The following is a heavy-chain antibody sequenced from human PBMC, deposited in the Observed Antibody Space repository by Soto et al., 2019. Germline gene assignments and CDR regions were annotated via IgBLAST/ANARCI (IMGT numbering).Heavy chain of an antibody. CDR2: ISWNGAAT. D-gene: IGHD3-10*01. CDR3: GNVPLYGSGFDC. CDR1: GFTFDDYA. J-gene: IGHJ4*02. V-gene: IGHV3-9*01. Sequence: EAQLVESGGGLVQPGRSLRLSCVASGFTFDDYAIHWVRQAPGKGLEWVSGISWNGAATGYADSVKGRFTISRDNAKDSLYLHMSRRRTEGTAIYLCGNVPLYGSGFDCWGQGTLVTVS.